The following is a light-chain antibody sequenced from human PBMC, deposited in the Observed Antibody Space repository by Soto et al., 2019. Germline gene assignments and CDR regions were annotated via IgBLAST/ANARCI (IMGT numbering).Light chain of an antibody. J-gene: IGKJ1*01. Sequence: EIVMTQSPATLSVSPGERATLSCRASQSVSSNLAWYQQKPGQAPSRLIYGASTRATGIPARFSGSGSGTEFTLTISSLQSEDFAVCYCQQYNNWPPWTFGQGTKVEIK. CDR3: QQYNNWPPWT. CDR2: GAS. CDR1: QSVSSN. V-gene: IGKV3-15*01.